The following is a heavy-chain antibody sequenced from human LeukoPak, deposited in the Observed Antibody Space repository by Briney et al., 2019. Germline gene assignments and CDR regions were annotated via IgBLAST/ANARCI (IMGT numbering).Heavy chain of an antibody. D-gene: IGHD4-17*01. CDR3: AREPPTTWYYFDY. Sequence: SVKVSCKASGGTFISYAISWVRQAPGQGLEWMGGIIPIFGTANYAQKFQGRVTMTRDTSTSTVYMELSSLRSEDTAVYYCAREPPTTWYYFDYWGQGTLVTVSS. V-gene: IGHV1-69*05. CDR2: IIPIFGTA. CDR1: GGTFISYA. J-gene: IGHJ4*02.